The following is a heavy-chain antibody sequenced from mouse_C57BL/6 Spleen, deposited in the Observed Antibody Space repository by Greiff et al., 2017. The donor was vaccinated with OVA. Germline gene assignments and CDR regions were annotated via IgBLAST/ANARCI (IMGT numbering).Heavy chain of an antibody. CDR1: GYTFTSYW. V-gene: IGHV1-53*01. D-gene: IGHD4-1*01. Sequence: VQLQQPGTELVKPGASVKLSCKASGYTFTSYWMHWVKQRPGQGLEWIGNINPSNGGTNYNEKFKSKATLTVDKSSSTAYMQLSSLTSEDSAVYYCARDFWDVRRYFDVWGTGTTVTVSS. J-gene: IGHJ1*03. CDR2: INPSNGGT. CDR3: ARDFWDVRRYFDV.